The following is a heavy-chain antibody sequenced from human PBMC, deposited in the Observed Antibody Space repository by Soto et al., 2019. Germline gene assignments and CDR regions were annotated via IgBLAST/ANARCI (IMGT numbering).Heavy chain of an antibody. CDR3: TRDASRDSSARGWFDP. V-gene: IGHV3-21*01. D-gene: IGHD6-13*01. Sequence: GGSLRLSCAASGFTFRSFTVNWVRQAPGKGLEWVSTISSNSAYIYYTDALRDRFTISRDNAKNSLHLQMNSLRAEDTAVYYCTRDASRDSSARGWFDPWGPGTLVTVSS. J-gene: IGHJ5*02. CDR2: ISSNSAYI. CDR1: GFTFRSFT.